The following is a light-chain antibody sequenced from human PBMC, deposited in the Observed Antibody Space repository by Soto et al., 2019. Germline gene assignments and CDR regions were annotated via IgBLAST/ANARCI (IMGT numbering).Light chain of an antibody. CDR3: LQRSNWPRT. CDR2: DAS. J-gene: IGKJ2*01. V-gene: IGKV3-11*01. CDR1: QSVSNN. Sequence: EIVLTQSPGTLSLSPGERATLSCRASQSVSNNLAWYQQRPGQAPRLLIYDASSRATAIPDRFSGSGSGTDFTLTISSLEPEDFAVYYCLQRSNWPRTFGQGTKLEIK.